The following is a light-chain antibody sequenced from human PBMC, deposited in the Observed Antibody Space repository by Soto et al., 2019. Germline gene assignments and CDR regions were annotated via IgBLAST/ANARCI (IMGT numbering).Light chain of an antibody. Sequence: IVVPHGPCSLTTSGGERVTLCHRARQSVNDNLAWYQQKPGQAPRLLIYGASSRATGIPDRFSGSGSGTDFTLTISRLEPEDFAVYYCQQYGNSHWTFGQGTKVDIK. V-gene: IGKV3-20*01. CDR1: QSVNDN. CDR3: QQYGNSHWT. CDR2: GAS. J-gene: IGKJ1*01.